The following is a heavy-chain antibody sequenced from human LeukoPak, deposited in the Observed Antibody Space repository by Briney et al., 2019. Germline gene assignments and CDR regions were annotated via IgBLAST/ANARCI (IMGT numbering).Heavy chain of an antibody. CDR2: INPNRGGT. CDR1: EYTFTDYY. J-gene: IGHJ4*02. D-gene: IGHD3-10*01. V-gene: IGHV1-2*02. Sequence: ASVKVSCKASEYTFTDYYIHWVRQAPGQGLEWMAWINPNRGGTDYAQKFQGRVTVTSDTSFSTVYMELSRLRSDDTAVYYCARGRGARCDYWGQGTLVTVSS. CDR3: ARGRGARCDY.